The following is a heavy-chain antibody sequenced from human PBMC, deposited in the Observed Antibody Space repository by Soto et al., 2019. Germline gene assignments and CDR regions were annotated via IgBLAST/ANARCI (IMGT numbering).Heavy chain of an antibody. CDR3: ARDPWAADY. J-gene: IGHJ4*02. CDR1: GFTVSTKY. D-gene: IGHD3-16*01. Sequence: ESGGGLVQPGGSLRLSCAASGFTVSTKYMSWVRQAPGKGLEWVSVIYSGGSTFYADSVRGRFTISRDNSKNTVNLQMNSLRAEDTAVYYCARDPWAADYCVQGTLVTVSS. CDR2: IYSGGST. V-gene: IGHV3-66*01.